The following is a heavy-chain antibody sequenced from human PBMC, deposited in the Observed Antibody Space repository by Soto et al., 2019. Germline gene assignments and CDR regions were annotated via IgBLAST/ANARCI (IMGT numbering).Heavy chain of an antibody. D-gene: IGHD3-22*01. CDR1: GGSISSYY. V-gene: IGHV4-59*08. J-gene: IGHJ5*01. Sequence: SDTLSLTCTVSGGSISSYYWSWIRQPPGKGLEWIGYIYYTGTTTYNPSIKSRGTRSVDSSKNQFSLNLTSVSAADTAVYYCARLGGFYQSLDSWGQGTLVTVS. CDR3: ARLGGFYQSLDS. CDR2: IYYTGTT.